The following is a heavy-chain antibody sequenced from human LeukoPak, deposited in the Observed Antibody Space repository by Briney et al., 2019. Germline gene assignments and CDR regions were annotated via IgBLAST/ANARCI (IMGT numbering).Heavy chain of an antibody. V-gene: IGHV4-39*01. D-gene: IGHD6-6*01. CDR2: IYYSGST. CDR1: GGSISSSSYY. J-gene: IGHJ1*01. CDR3: ATRLSIAARNFQH. Sequence: KSSETLSLTCTVSGGSISSSSYYWGWIRQPPGKGLEWIGSIYYSGSTYYNPSLKSRVTISVDTSKNQFSLKLSSVTAADTAVYYCATRLSIAARNFQHWGQGTLVTVSS.